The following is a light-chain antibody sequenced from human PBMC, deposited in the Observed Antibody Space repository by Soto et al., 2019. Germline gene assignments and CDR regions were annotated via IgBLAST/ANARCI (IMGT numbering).Light chain of an antibody. J-gene: IGKJ4*01. CDR2: DAS. CDR1: QSVSSY. CDR3: QQRSNWPLT. Sequence: EIVLTQSPATLSLSPGERATLSCRASQSVSSYLAWYQQKPGQAPRLLIYDASNRATGIPARFSGSGSGTDFTLPISSLEPEDFAVYCCQQRSNWPLTFGGGTKVEIK. V-gene: IGKV3-11*01.